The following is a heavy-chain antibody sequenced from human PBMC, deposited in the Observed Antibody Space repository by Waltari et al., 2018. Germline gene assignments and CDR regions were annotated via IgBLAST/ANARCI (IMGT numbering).Heavy chain of an antibody. J-gene: IGHJ4*02. V-gene: IGHV3-48*03. CDR2: ISSSGSTI. CDR1: GFTFSSYE. Sequence: EVQLVESGGGLVQPGGSLRLSCAASGFTFSSYEMNWVRQAPGKGLEWVSYISSSGSTIYHAGAVKGRFTISRDNAKNSLYLQMNSLRAEDTAVYYCAATVDSYFFDYWGQGTLVTVSS. CDR3: AATVDSYFFDY. D-gene: IGHD4-17*01.